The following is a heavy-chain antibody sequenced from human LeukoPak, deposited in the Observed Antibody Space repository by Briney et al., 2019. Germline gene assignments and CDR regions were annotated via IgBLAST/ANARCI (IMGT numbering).Heavy chain of an antibody. J-gene: IGHJ5*02. CDR2: IYSGGST. D-gene: IGHD2-2*02. CDR1: GFTVSSNY. V-gene: IGHV3-53*01. Sequence: PGGSLRLSCAASGFTVSSNYMSWVRQAPGKGLEWGSAIYSGGSTYYADSVKGRFTISRDNSKNTLYLQMNSLRAEDTAVYYCARDRGYCSSTSCYRWFDPWGQGTLVTVSS. CDR3: ARDRGYCSSTSCYRWFDP.